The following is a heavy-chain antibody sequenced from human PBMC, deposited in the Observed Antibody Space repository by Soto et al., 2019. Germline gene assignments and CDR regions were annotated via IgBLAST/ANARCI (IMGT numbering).Heavy chain of an antibody. CDR2: IYYSGST. CDR1: GGSISSSSYY. Sequence: QLQLQESGPGLVKPSETLSLTCTVSGGSISSSSYYWGWIRQPPGKGLEWIGSIYYSGSTYYNPSLKSRVTISVDTSKNQFSLKLSSVTAADTAVYYCARLTYSSSWYQPPSYSLNPNWFDPWGQGTLVTVSS. CDR3: ARLTYSSSWYQPPSYSLNPNWFDP. V-gene: IGHV4-39*01. J-gene: IGHJ5*02. D-gene: IGHD6-13*01.